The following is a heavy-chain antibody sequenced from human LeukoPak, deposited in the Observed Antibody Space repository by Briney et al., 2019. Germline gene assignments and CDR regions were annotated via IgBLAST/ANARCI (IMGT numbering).Heavy chain of an antibody. CDR3: ARSIVVPAAHDY. CDR2: INPSSGGT. V-gene: IGHV1-2*02. Sequence: ASVKVSCKASGYTFTGYYMHWVRQAPGQGLEWMGWINPSSGGTNYAQKFQGRVTMTRDTSISTAYMELSRLRSDDTAVYYCARSIVVPAAHDYWGQGTLVTVSS. D-gene: IGHD2-2*01. CDR1: GYTFTGYY. J-gene: IGHJ4*02.